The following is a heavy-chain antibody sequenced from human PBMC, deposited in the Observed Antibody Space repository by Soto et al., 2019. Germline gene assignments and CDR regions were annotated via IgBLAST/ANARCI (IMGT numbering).Heavy chain of an antibody. CDR2: IYYSGST. D-gene: IGHD2-8*01. CDR3: ARGCTNGVNLLKGLWFDP. J-gene: IGHJ5*02. CDR1: GGSISSGGYY. V-gene: IGHV4-31*02. Sequence: SETLSLTCTVSGGSISSGGYYWSWIRQYPGKGLEWIGYIYYSGSTHYNPSLKSRVTISVDTSKNQFSLNLSSVTAADTAVYYCARGCTNGVNLLKGLWFDPWGQGPLVTVS.